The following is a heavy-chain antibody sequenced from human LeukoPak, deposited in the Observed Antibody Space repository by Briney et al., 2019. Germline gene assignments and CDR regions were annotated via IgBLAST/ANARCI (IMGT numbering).Heavy chain of an antibody. CDR3: ARETGYSSGIDY. CDR1: GGSISSNNYY. Sequence: PSETLSLTCTVSGGSISSNNYYWGWIRQPPGKGLEWIGSIYYYGTTYYNPSLKSRVTISVDTSKNQFSLKLSSVTAADTAVYYCARETGYSSGIDYWGQGTLVTVSS. J-gene: IGHJ4*02. D-gene: IGHD6-19*01. V-gene: IGHV4-39*07. CDR2: IYYYGTT.